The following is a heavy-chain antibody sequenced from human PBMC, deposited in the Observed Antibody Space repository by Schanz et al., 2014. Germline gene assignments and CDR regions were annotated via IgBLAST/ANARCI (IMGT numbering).Heavy chain of an antibody. CDR3: ARWFLIRGVILDS. V-gene: IGHV3-11*05. CDR2: VSRSTPDI. Sequence: QVQLVESGGGLVKPGGSLRLSCAASGFIFSDYYMAWIRQAPGKGLEWVSYVSRSTPDIYYADSVKGRFTMSRDNSRDTVYLQMNSLRADDTAMYYCARWFLIRGVILDSWGQGTLVTVSS. J-gene: IGHJ4*02. CDR1: GFIFSDYY. D-gene: IGHD3-10*01.